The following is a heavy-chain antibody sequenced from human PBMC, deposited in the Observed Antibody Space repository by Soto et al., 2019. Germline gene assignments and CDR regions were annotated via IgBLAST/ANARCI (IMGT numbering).Heavy chain of an antibody. CDR1: GGTFSSYT. CDR3: ASTASYGEPPSNY. J-gene: IGHJ4*02. V-gene: IGHV1-69*02. CDR2: IIPILGIA. D-gene: IGHD4-17*01. Sequence: QVQLVQSGAEVKKPGSSVKVFCKASGGTFSSYTISWVRQAPGQGLEWMGRIIPILGIANYAQKFQGRVTITADKSTSTAYMELSSLRSEDTAVYYCASTASYGEPPSNYWGQGTLVTVSS.